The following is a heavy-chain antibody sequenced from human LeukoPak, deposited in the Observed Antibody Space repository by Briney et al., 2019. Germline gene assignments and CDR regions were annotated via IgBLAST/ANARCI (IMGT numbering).Heavy chain of an antibody. D-gene: IGHD4-17*01. V-gene: IGHV3-73*01. J-gene: IGHJ6*02. CDR1: GFTFSGSA. Sequence: GGSLRLSCAASGFTFSGSAMHWVRQATGKGLEWVGRIRSKANSYATAYAASVKGRFTISRDDSKNTAYLQMNSLKTEDTAVYYCTRPRYGAGMGVWGQGTTVTVSS. CDR3: TRPRYGAGMGV. CDR2: IRSKANSYAT.